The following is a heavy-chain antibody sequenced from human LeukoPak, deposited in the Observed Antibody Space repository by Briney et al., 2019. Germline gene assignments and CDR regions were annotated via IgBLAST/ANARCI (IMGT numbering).Heavy chain of an antibody. Sequence: ASVKVSCKASGYTFTSYGISWVRQAPGQGLEWMGCINPNSGGTDYAQKFQGRVTMTRDTSISTACMELSRLTSDDTAVYYCAGLSGYDPYYFDYWGQGTLVAVSS. CDR3: AGLSGYDPYYFDY. V-gene: IGHV1-2*02. CDR1: GYTFTSYG. CDR2: INPNSGGT. D-gene: IGHD5-12*01. J-gene: IGHJ4*02.